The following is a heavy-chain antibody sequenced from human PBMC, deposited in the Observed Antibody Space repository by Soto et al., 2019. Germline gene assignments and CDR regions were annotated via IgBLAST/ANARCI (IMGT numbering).Heavy chain of an antibody. Sequence: KPSETLSLTCTVSGDSISSSYWSWIRQPPGKGLEWIGYIYYSGSTNYNPSLKSRVTISVDTSKNQFSLKLSSVIAADTAVYYFARRGNYDILPGYYNPDAFDIWGQGTMVTVSS. D-gene: IGHD3-9*01. J-gene: IGHJ3*02. CDR1: GDSISSSY. CDR3: ARRGNYDILPGYYNPDAFDI. V-gene: IGHV4-59*12. CDR2: IYYSGST.